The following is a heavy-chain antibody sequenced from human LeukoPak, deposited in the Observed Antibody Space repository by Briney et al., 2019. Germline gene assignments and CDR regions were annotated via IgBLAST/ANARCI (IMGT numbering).Heavy chain of an antibody. V-gene: IGHV3-53*01. J-gene: IGHJ4*02. D-gene: IGHD6-6*01. CDR1: GFTDSSNY. Sequence: PGGSLRLSCAASGFTDSSNYMSWVRQAPGKGLEWGSVIYRGGSTYYTDSGEGRFTIPRNNSKNPLYLQSNSRRAENTAVCYCARVAFRSSSYISGIDYWGQGTLVTVSS. CDR3: ARVAFRSSSYISGIDY. CDR2: IYRGGST.